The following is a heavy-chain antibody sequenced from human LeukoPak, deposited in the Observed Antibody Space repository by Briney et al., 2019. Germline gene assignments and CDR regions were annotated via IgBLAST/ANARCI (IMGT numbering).Heavy chain of an antibody. CDR3: AKDFSIFGVGSPFDY. J-gene: IGHJ4*02. CDR1: GLTFDDYA. Sequence: GGSLSLSCAASGLTFDDYAMHWVRQAPGKGLERVSGISWNSGSIGYADSVKGRFTISRDNAKNSLYLQMNSLRAEDTALYYCAKDFSIFGVGSPFDYWGQGTLVTVSS. D-gene: IGHD3-3*01. CDR2: ISWNSGSI. V-gene: IGHV3-9*01.